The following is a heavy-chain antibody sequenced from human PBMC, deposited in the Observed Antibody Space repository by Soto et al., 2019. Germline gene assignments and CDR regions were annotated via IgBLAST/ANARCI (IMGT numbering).Heavy chain of an antibody. CDR3: ARAFGGVEFDY. CDR2: IYYSGST. Sequence: QVQLQESGPGLVKPSETLSLTCTVSGGSISSYYWSWIRQPPGKGLEWIGYIYYSGSTNYNPSLKSRVTISVDTSKNQFSLKLSSVTAADTAVYYCARAFGGVEFDYWGQGTLVTVSS. CDR1: GGSISSYY. D-gene: IGHD3-16*01. J-gene: IGHJ4*02. V-gene: IGHV4-59*08.